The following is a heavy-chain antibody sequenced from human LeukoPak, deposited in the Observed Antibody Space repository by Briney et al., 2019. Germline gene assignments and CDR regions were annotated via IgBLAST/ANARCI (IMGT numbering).Heavy chain of an antibody. CDR2: IYYSGST. Sequence: SETLSLTCTVSGGSISSGGYYWSWIRQHPGKGLEWIGYIYYSGSTYYDPSLKSRVTISVDTSKNQFSLKLSSVTAADTAVYYCARAGIAVAGTAFDYWGQGTLVTVSS. CDR3: ARAGIAVAGTAFDY. V-gene: IGHV4-31*03. CDR1: GGSISSGGYY. D-gene: IGHD6-19*01. J-gene: IGHJ4*02.